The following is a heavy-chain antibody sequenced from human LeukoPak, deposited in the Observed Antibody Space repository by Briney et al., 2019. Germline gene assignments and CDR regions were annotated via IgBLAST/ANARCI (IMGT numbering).Heavy chain of an antibody. D-gene: IGHD3-10*01. J-gene: IGHJ4*02. CDR1: GGSISSYH. V-gene: IGHV4-59*01. CDR3: ARAGGADYFDN. Sequence: PSETLSLTCTVSGGSISSYHWSWIRQPPGKGLEWIGYIYYSGSTNYNPSLKSRVTISVDTSKNQFSLKLSSVTAADTAVYYCARAGGADYFDNWGQGTLVTVSS. CDR2: IYYSGST.